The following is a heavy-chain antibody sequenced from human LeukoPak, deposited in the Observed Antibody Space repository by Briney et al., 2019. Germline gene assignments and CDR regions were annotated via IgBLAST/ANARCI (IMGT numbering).Heavy chain of an antibody. CDR3: ARVGRYSSGWYLGY. CDR1: GYSISSGYY. J-gene: IGHJ4*02. V-gene: IGHV4-38-2*02. D-gene: IGHD6-19*01. CDR2: IYHSGST. Sequence: PSETLSLTCTVSGYSISSGYYWGWIRQPPGKGLEWIGSIYHSGSTYYNPSLKSRVTISVDTSKNQFSLKLSSVTAADTAVYYCARVGRYSSGWYLGYWGQGTLVTVSS.